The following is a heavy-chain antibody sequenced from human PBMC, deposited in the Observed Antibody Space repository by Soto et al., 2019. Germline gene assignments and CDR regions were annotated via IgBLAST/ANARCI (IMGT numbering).Heavy chain of an antibody. CDR3: ARDPGHGLDV. D-gene: IGHD1-1*01. CDR2: MYSGGST. Sequence: GGSLRLSCAASGFAVSNNYMSWVRQPPGKGLEWVAVMYSGGSTYYADSVKGRFTISRDNSKNTLYLQMNSLRAEDTAVYYCARDPGHGLDVWGQGTTVTVSS. J-gene: IGHJ6*02. V-gene: IGHV3-53*01. CDR1: GFAVSNNY.